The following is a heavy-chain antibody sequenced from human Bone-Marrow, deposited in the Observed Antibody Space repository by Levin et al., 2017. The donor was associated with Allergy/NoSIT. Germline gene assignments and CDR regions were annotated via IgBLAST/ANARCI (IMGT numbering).Heavy chain of an antibody. D-gene: IGHD4-17*01. CDR2: ITPFNGNT. CDR3: VSSSLDGDQYYFDS. J-gene: IGHJ4*02. CDR1: EYTFTYLY. V-gene: IGHV1-45*02. Sequence: KISCKASEYTFTYLYLHWVRQAPGQALEWMGWITPFNGNTDYAPKFRDRVTITRAMSLDPVYMELRNLRSEDTAMYFCVSSSLDGDQYYFDSWGQGTLVTVSS.